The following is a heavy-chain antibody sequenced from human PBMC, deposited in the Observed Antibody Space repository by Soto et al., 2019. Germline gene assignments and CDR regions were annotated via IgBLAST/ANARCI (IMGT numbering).Heavy chain of an antibody. CDR1: GGSIGSSSYY. CDR2: ISSSSSTI. J-gene: IGHJ6*02. Sequence: ETLSLTCTVSGGSIGSSSYYWGWIRQAPGKGLEWVSYISSSSSTIYYADSVKGRFTISRDNAKNSLYLQMNSLRDEDTAVYYCARVIMDVWGQGTTVTVSS. CDR3: ARVIMDV. V-gene: IGHV3-48*02.